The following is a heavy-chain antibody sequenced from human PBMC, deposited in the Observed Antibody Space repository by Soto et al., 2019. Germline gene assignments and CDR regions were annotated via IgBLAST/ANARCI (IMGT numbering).Heavy chain of an antibody. CDR2: INAGNGNT. Sequence: QVQLVQSGAEVKKPGASVKVSCKASGYTLTSYAMHWERQAPGQRLEWMGWINAGNGNTKYSQKFQGRVTITRDTSASTAYMELSSLRSEDTAVYYCARDLLDIVATTYGATWFDPWGQGTLVPVSS. CDR3: ARDLLDIVATTYGATWFDP. CDR1: GYTLTSYA. D-gene: IGHD5-12*01. J-gene: IGHJ5*02. V-gene: IGHV1-3*01.